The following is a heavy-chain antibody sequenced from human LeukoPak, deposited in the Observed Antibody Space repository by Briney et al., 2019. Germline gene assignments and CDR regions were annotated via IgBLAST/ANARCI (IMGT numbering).Heavy chain of an antibody. CDR3: ARRGYCSGGSCYPPGAFDI. CDR1: GGSISSYY. Sequence: NPSETLSLTCTVSGGSISSYYWSWIRQPPGEGLEWIGYIYYSGSTNYNPSLKSRVTISVDTSKNQFSLKLSSVTAADTAVYYCARRGYCSGGSCYPPGAFDIWGQGTMVTVSS. CDR2: IYYSGST. D-gene: IGHD2-15*01. V-gene: IGHV4-59*08. J-gene: IGHJ3*02.